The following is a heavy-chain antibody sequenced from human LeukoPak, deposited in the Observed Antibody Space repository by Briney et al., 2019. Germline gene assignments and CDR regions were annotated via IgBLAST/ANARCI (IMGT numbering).Heavy chain of an antibody. CDR1: GYTFTSYY. J-gene: IGHJ6*03. D-gene: IGHD3-10*01. CDR3: AKHWHMYYDGSGSYPYYYYFMDV. CDR2: INPSGGST. Sequence: ASVKVSCKASGYTFTSYYMHWVRQAPAQGLEGMGIINPSGGSTSYAQKFQGRVTMTRDMSTSTVYMELSSLRSEDTAVYYCAKHWHMYYDGSGSYPYYYYFMDVGGKGTAVTISS. V-gene: IGHV1-46*01.